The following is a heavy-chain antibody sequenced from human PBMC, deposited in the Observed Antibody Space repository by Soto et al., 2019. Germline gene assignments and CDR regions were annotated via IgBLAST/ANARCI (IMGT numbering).Heavy chain of an antibody. V-gene: IGHV3-23*01. D-gene: IGHD3-10*01. CDR2: IRQSGDRS. CDR1: GFIFSNFA. J-gene: IGHJ4*02. CDR3: VTAVRTRLDN. Sequence: GGSLRLSCAASGFIFSNFAMYWVRRAPGKGLERVSSIRQSGDRSSYADSAKGRFTISRDNSKNTLYLQMNGLRLDDTAVYYCVTAVRTRLDNWGPGTLVTVSS.